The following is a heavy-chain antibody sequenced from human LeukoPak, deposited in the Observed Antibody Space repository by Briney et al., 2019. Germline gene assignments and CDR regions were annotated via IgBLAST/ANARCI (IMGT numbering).Heavy chain of an antibody. D-gene: IGHD3-22*01. V-gene: IGHV1-18*01. CDR1: AYTFSSYG. Sequence: APVKVSCKASAYTFSSYGITWVRQAPGEGLEWMGWISVYNGSTNYAQNLQGRVTMTTDTSTSTDYMDLRRLRSDDTAVYYCARVTCYYDASGSDSYFDFRGQGTLVTVSS. CDR2: ISVYNGST. CDR3: ARVTCYYDASGSDSYFDF. J-gene: IGHJ4*02.